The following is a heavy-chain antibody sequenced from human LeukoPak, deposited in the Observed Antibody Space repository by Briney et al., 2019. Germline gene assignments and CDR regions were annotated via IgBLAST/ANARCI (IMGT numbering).Heavy chain of an antibody. Sequence: SETLSLTCTVSGGSISSYYWSWIRQPPGKGLEWIGYIYTSGSTNYNPSLKSRVTISVDTSKNQFSLKLSFVTAADTAVYYCARHAYCSSTSCTRADAFDIWGQGTMVTVSS. D-gene: IGHD2-2*01. J-gene: IGHJ3*02. CDR2: IYTSGST. CDR3: ARHAYCSSTSCTRADAFDI. V-gene: IGHV4-4*09. CDR1: GGSISSYY.